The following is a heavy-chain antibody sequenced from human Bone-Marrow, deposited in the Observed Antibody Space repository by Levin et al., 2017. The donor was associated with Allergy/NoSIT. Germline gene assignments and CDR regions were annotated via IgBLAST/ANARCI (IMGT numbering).Heavy chain of an antibody. D-gene: IGHD2-21*01. CDR1: GFIFSDYY. CDR2: VGVSGTAL. Sequence: SCAASGFIFSDYYMSWIRQSPGKGLEWVSYVGVSGTALYYADSVKGRFTMSRDNAKNSLYLQMNSLRADDTAVYYCVRGPYCGGDCFAYWGQGTLVTVSS. CDR3: VRGPYCGGDCFAY. V-gene: IGHV3-11*01. J-gene: IGHJ4*02.